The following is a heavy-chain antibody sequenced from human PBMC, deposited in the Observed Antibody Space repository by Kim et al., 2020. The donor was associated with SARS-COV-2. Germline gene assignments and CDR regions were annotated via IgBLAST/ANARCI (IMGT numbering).Heavy chain of an antibody. D-gene: IGHD5-18*01. Sequence: KGRVTISRDNAKNSLYLQMNSLGAEDTAVYYCARWGEYSYVHYYYDGMDVWGQGTTVTVSS. V-gene: IGHV3-11*06. J-gene: IGHJ6*02. CDR3: ARWGEYSYVHYYYDGMDV.